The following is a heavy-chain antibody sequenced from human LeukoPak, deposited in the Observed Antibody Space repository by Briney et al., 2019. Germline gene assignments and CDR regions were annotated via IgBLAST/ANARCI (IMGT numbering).Heavy chain of an antibody. D-gene: IGHD5-18*01. V-gene: IGHV3-23*01. CDR3: AITWDTAMAGY. CDR2: ISGSGGRA. CDR1: GFTHSSYA. J-gene: IGHJ4*02. Sequence: GGSLRLSCAASGFTHSSYAMSWVREAPGKGLEWVSSISGSGGRAYYADYVKGRFTISRDNSKNTLYLQMNSLRPEDTAVYYCAITWDTAMAGYWGQGTLVTVSS.